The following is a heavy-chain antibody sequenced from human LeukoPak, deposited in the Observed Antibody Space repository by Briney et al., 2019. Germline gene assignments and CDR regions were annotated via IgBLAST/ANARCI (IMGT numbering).Heavy chain of an antibody. J-gene: IGHJ4*02. V-gene: IGHV3-23*01. CDR2: ITDSGGST. CDR1: GFTFSSYA. D-gene: IGHD3-16*02. Sequence: GGSLRLSCTASGFTFSSYAMSWARQAPGKGLEWGSAITDSGGSTSYADSVRGRFTISRDNSKNTLYLQMNSLRAEDTAVYYCAKDTSARRGSLNGWGQGTLVTVSS. CDR3: AKDTSARRGSLNG.